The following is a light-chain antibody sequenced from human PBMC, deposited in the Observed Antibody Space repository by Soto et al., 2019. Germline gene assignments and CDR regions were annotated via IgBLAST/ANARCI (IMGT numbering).Light chain of an antibody. CDR1: QGIYNY. CDR3: QKYDSVPFT. J-gene: IGKJ3*01. Sequence: DIQMTQSPSSLSASVGDRVTITCRASQGIYNYLAWYQQKPGKVPKLLIYAASTLLSGVPSRFSGRGSGTDFTLTISSLQPEGVATYYCQKYDSVPFTFGPGTTVDIK. CDR2: AAS. V-gene: IGKV1-27*01.